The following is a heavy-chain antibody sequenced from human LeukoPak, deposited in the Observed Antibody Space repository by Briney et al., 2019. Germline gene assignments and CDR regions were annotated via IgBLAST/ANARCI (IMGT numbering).Heavy chain of an antibody. J-gene: IGHJ4*02. Sequence: GGSLRLSCAASGFTFSSYAMHWVRQAPGKGLEYVSAISSNGGSTYYANSVKGRSTISRDNSKNTLYLQMGSLRAEDMAVYYCARGPPTAYYFDYWGQGTLVTVSS. D-gene: IGHD4-17*01. CDR2: ISSNGGST. CDR3: ARGPPTAYYFDY. CDR1: GFTFSSYA. V-gene: IGHV3-64*01.